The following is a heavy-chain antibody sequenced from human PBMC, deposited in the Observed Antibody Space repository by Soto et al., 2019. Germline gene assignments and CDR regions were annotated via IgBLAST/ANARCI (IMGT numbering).Heavy chain of an antibody. CDR3: GKLRGWLGDIDY. J-gene: IGHJ4*02. CDR2: ISGSGGST. D-gene: IGHD3-10*01. CDR1: GFTFSSYA. V-gene: IGHV3-23*01. Sequence: EVQLLESGGGLVQPGGSLRLSCAASGFTFSSYAMSWVRQAPGKGLEWVSAISGSGGSTYYADSVKGRFTISRDNSKNTLYLQMNSLRAGDTAVYSGGKLRGWLGDIDYWGQGTLVTVAA.